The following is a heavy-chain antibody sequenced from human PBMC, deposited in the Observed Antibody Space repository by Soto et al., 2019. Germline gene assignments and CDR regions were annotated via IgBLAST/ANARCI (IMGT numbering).Heavy chain of an antibody. J-gene: IGHJ4*02. V-gene: IGHV4-59*01. CDR1: GGSISSYY. CDR2: IYYSGST. Sequence: XXTLSLPFTVSGGSISSYYWRWIPQPPGKGLEWIGYIYYSGSTNYNPSLKSRVTISVDTSKSQFYLELRSVTAADTAVYYCARGMSEGQIFYYFDYWGQGALVTVSS. CDR3: ARGMSEGQIFYYFDY.